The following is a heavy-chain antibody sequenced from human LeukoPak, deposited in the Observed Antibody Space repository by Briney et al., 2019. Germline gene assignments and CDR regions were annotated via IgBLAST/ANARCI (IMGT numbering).Heavy chain of an antibody. CDR2: MNPNSGNT. CDR1: GYTFTSYD. D-gene: IGHD5-24*01. J-gene: IGHJ4*02. CDR3: ARVVGMATIYY. Sequence: ASVKVSCEASGYTFTSYDINWVRQATGQGLEWMGWMNPNSGNTGYAQKFQGRVTITRNTSISTAYMELSSLRSEDTAVYYCARVVGMATIYYWGQGTLVTVSS. V-gene: IGHV1-8*03.